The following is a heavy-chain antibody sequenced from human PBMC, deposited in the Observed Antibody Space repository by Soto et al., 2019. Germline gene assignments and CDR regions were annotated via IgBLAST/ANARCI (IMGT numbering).Heavy chain of an antibody. J-gene: IGHJ6*02. CDR3: AREACSGGNCYGPYYYHYGLDV. D-gene: IGHD2-15*01. Sequence: QVQLVQSGAEVKKPGSSVKVSCTASGGAFRSYTFSWVRQAPGQGLDWMGRSIPIFGTANYAQKFQGRVTITADESTSTAYMELSSLRPEDTAVYYCAREACSGGNCYGPYYYHYGLDVWGQGTTVTVSS. V-gene: IGHV1-69*01. CDR1: GGAFRSYT. CDR2: SIPIFGTA.